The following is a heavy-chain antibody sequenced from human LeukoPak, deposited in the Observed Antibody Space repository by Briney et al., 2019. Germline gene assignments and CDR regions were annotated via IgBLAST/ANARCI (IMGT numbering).Heavy chain of an antibody. Sequence: PGGSLRLSCPASGFTFSRHAMSWVRQAPGKGLEWVSAISGSGGSTYYADSVKGRFTISRDNSKNTLYLQMNSLRAEDTAVYYCAKAGSGWPRWGDYWGQGTLVTVSS. CDR2: ISGSGGST. V-gene: IGHV3-23*01. D-gene: IGHD6-19*01. J-gene: IGHJ4*02. CDR1: GFTFSRHA. CDR3: AKAGSGWPRWGDY.